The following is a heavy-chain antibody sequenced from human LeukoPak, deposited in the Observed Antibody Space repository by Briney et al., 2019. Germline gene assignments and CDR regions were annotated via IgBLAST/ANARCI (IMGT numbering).Heavy chain of an antibody. V-gene: IGHV3-33*06. D-gene: IGHD3-16*01. CDR1: GFTFSSYG. CDR3: AKDKDYGYYMDV. J-gene: IGHJ6*03. Sequence: GRSLRLSCAASGFTFSSYGMHWVRQAPGKGREWVAVIWYDGSDKYYADSVKVRFTISRDNSKNTMYLQMNSLRAEDTAVYYCAKDKDYGYYMDVWGKGTTVTVSS. CDR2: IWYDGSDK.